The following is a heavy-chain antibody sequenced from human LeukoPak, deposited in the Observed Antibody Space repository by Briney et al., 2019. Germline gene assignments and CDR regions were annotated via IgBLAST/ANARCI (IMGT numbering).Heavy chain of an antibody. J-gene: IGHJ3*02. CDR3: ASHVSYAFDI. Sequence: SETLSLTCAVSGYSISSGYYWGWIRQPPGKGLEWIGSIYYSGSTNYNPSLKSRVTISVDTSKNQFSLKLSSVTAADTAVYYCASHVSYAFDIWGQGTMVTVSS. CDR2: IYYSGST. CDR1: GYSISSGYY. V-gene: IGHV4-38-2*01.